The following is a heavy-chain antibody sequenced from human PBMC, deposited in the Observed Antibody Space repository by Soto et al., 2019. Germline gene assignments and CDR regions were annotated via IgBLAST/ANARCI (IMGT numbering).Heavy chain of an antibody. CDR1: GGSISNNY. CDR3: ARHNYGSGSTYFDY. CDR2: IYYSGAT. D-gene: IGHD3-10*01. J-gene: IGHJ4*02. Sequence: SETLSLTCIVSGGSISNNYWGWIRQPPGKGLEYIGYIYYSGATNYNPSLKSRLTISVDTSKNQFSLKLNSVTAADTAVYYCARHNYGSGSTYFDYWGQGTLVTSPQ. V-gene: IGHV4-59*08.